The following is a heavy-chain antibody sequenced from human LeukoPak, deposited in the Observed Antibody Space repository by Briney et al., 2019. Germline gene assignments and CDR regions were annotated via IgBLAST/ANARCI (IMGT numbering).Heavy chain of an antibody. CDR1: GFTVSSNY. J-gene: IGHJ4*02. CDR2: IRKDGSEK. V-gene: IGHV3-7*01. D-gene: IGHD1-26*01. CDR3: ATYSGAHHKTFDY. Sequence: GGSLRLSCAASGFTVSSNYMSWVRQAPGKGLEWVAHIRKDGSEKYYLDSVEGRFTISRDNAKSSLYLQLNSLRVDDTAVYYCATYSGAHHKTFDYWGRGTLVTVSS.